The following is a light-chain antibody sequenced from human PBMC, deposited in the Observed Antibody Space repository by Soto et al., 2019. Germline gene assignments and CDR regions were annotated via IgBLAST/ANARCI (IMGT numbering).Light chain of an antibody. CDR1: QSISIN. CDR3: QQYGSSPT. CDR2: GAS. J-gene: IGKJ4*01. Sequence: EIVMTQSPATLSVSPGERAILSFRASQSISINLAWYQQKPGQAPRLLVYGASSRATGIPDRFSGSGSGTDATLTINRLEPEDFAVYYCQQYGSSPTFGGGTKVDIK. V-gene: IGKV3-20*01.